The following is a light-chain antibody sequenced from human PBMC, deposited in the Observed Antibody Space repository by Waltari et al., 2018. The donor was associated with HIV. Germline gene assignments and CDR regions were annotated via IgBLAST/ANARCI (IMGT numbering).Light chain of an antibody. CDR2: EVI. Sequence: QSALTQPPSVSGSPGQSVTLSCTGTSSAVGAYDRISWYHQPPGTAPKLMIYEVIYRPSGVPERFSGSKSGNTASLTISGLQAEDEGDYYCSSYTSSNIYVFGTATTVTVL. V-gene: IGLV2-18*02. CDR1: SSAVGAYDR. J-gene: IGLJ1*01. CDR3: SSYTSSNIYV.